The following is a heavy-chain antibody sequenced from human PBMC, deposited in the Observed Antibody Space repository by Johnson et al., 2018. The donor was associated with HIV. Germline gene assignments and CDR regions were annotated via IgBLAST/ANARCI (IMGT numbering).Heavy chain of an antibody. V-gene: IGHV3-20*04. CDR1: GFSFDDYG. J-gene: IGHJ3*02. CDR2: IYWNGGRA. CDR3: VRGGLGYQNIHDALDI. D-gene: IGHD2-2*01. Sequence: VQLVESGGGLVQPGGSLRLSCAASGFSFDDYGMSWVRQAPGKGLEWVSTIYWNGGRAAYADSVKGRFTISRDNAKNSLYLQTNSLRAEDTALYYCVRGGLGYQNIHDALDIWGQGTMVTVSS.